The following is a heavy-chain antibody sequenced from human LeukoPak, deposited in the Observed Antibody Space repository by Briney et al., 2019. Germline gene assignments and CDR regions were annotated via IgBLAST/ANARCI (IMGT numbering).Heavy chain of an antibody. CDR1: GGPISSYY. J-gene: IGHJ4*02. D-gene: IGHD6-19*01. CDR3: ARDSYSSGSYYFDY. Sequence: PSETLSLTCTVSGGPISSYYWTWIRQPPGKGLEWIGYIYYSESTNYNPSLKSRVTISVDTSRNQFSLKLSSVTAADTAVYYCARDSYSSGSYYFDYWGQGTLVTVSS. V-gene: IGHV4-59*01. CDR2: IYYSEST.